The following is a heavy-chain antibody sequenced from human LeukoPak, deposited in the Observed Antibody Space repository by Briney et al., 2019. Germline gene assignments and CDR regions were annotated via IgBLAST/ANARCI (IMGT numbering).Heavy chain of an antibody. D-gene: IGHD3-22*01. V-gene: IGHV4-59*01. CDR1: GGSISSYY. Sequence: LETLSLTCTVSGGSISSYYWSWIRQPPGKGLEGIGYIYYSGSTNYNPSLKSRVTISVDTSKNQFSLKLSSVTAADTAVYYCARMSYDSSGYYGSFDYWGQGTLVTVSS. CDR2: IYYSGST. CDR3: ARMSYDSSGYYGSFDY. J-gene: IGHJ4*02.